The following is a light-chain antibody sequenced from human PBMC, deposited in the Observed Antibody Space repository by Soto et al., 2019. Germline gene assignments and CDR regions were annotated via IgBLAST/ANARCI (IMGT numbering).Light chain of an antibody. CDR3: QQYGSSPTT. V-gene: IGKV3-20*01. J-gene: IGKJ1*01. CDR2: DAS. CDR1: QTVRNNY. Sequence: VLTQSPGTLSLSPGARATLSCRASQTVRNNYLAWYQQKPGQAHRLMIYDASSRATGTPDRFSVSVSGTDFTLTIRRLEPEDGAVYYGQQYGSSPTTFGQGTKVDIK.